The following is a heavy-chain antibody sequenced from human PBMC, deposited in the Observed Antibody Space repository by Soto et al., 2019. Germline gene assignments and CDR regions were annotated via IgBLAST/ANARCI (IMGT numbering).Heavy chain of an antibody. CDR1: GFNFSTYW. CDR3: ARGSRNFDY. V-gene: IGHV3-7*01. Sequence: EVQLVESGGGLVQPGGSLRLSCVASGFNFSTYWMSWVRQAAGKGLEWVANMNQNGREKYYVDSVQGRFTISRDNAKNTLYLQMNSLRAEDTAVYYCARGSRNFDYWGQGTLVTVSS. CDR2: MNQNGREK. J-gene: IGHJ4*02.